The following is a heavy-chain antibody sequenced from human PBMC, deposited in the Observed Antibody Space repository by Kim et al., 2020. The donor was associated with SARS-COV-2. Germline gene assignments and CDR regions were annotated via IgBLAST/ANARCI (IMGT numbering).Heavy chain of an antibody. CDR1: GGSISSSSYY. CDR3: AREGEMATIWY. V-gene: IGHV4-39*07. J-gene: IGHJ4*02. D-gene: IGHD5-12*01. CDR2: SYYSGST. Sequence: SETLSLTCTVSGGSISSSSYYWGWIRQPPGKGLEWIGSSYYSGSTYYNPSLKSRVTISVDTSKNQFSLKLSSVTAADTAVYYCAREGEMATIWYWGQGTL.